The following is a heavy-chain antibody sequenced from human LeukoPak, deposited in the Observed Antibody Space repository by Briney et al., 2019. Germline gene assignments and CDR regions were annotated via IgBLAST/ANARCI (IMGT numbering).Heavy chain of an antibody. D-gene: IGHD6-19*01. V-gene: IGHV1-2*02. CDR2: INPNSGGT. Sequence: APVKVSCKASGYTFTGYYMHWVRQAPGQGLECMGWINPNSGGTNYAQKFQGRVTMTRDTSISTAYMELSRLRSDDTAVYYCAIAVAAFHYYYMDVWGKGTTVTVSS. CDR3: AIAVAAFHYYYMDV. J-gene: IGHJ6*03. CDR1: GYTFTGYY.